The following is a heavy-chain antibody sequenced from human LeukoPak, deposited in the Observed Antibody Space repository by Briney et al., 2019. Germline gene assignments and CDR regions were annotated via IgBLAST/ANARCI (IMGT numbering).Heavy chain of an antibody. V-gene: IGHV4-59*02. CDR1: GGSVTDYY. J-gene: IGHJ4*02. Sequence: SETLSLTCTVSGGSVTDYYWSSIRQSPGKGLEWIGYIYYTGTSYNPSLKTRVTISADTSKNQFSLKLISVTAADTAVYYCASRKLGNDYRGQGTLVTVSS. CDR3: ASRKLGNDY. D-gene: IGHD7-27*01. CDR2: IYYTGT.